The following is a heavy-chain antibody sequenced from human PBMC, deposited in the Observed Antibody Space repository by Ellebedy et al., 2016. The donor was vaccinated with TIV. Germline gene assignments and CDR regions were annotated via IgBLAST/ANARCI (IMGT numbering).Heavy chain of an antibody. D-gene: IGHD5-12*01. CDR3: ARDMVQGMVARYLWFDY. V-gene: IGHV1-69*13. Sequence: ASVKVSCKASGGTFGNHPLSWVRQAPGQGLEWVGRIIPMFGVTDTAQMLQGRLTITADESTSTAHMELSSLRPEDTAVYYCARDMVQGMVARYLWFDYWGQGTLVTVSS. CDR2: IIPMFGVT. CDR1: GGTFGNHP. J-gene: IGHJ4*02.